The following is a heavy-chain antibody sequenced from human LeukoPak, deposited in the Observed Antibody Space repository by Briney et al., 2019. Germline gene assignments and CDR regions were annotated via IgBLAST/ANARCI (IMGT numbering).Heavy chain of an antibody. CDR2: IWYDGSNK. CDR1: GFNFRRYA. CDR3: AKDYRGYYGSSAWDY. V-gene: IGHV3-30*02. Sequence: GGSLRLSCAASGFNFRRYAMHWVRQAPGKGLEWVAFIWYDGSNKDYTDSVKGRFTISRDNAKNRLHLQMNSLRAEDTAVYYCAKDYRGYYGSSAWDYWGQGTLVTVSS. D-gene: IGHD3-22*01. J-gene: IGHJ4*02.